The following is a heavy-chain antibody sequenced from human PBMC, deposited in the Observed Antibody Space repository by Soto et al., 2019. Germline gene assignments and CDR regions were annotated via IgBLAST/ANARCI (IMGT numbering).Heavy chain of an antibody. CDR2: IYPGDSDT. CDR1: GYSFTSYW. J-gene: IGHJ5*02. V-gene: IGHV5-51*01. Sequence: GESLKISCKGSGYSFTSYWIGWVRQMPGKVLEWMGIIYPGDSDTRYSPSFQGQVTISADKSISTAYLQWSSLKASDTAMYYCGRQKDFGSGLPGVFDPWGQGXLVTVYS. CDR3: GRQKDFGSGLPGVFDP. D-gene: IGHD3-3*01.